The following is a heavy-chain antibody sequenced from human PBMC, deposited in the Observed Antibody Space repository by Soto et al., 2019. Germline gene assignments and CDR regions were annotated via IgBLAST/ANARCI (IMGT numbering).Heavy chain of an antibody. Sequence: QVQLVQSGAEVKKPGSSVKVSCKASGGTFSSYAISWVRQAPGQGLEWMGGIIPIFGTANYAQTFQGRVTITADESTSTAYMELSSLRSEDTAVYYCARDRHSSSGYYYYGMDVWGQGTTVTVSS. CDR1: GGTFSSYA. J-gene: IGHJ6*02. CDR2: IIPIFGTA. V-gene: IGHV1-69*01. D-gene: IGHD3-22*01. CDR3: ARDRHSSSGYYYYGMDV.